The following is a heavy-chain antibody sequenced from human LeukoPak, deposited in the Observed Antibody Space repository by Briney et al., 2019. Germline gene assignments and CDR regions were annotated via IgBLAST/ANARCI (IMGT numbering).Heavy chain of an antibody. V-gene: IGHV3-30*18. D-gene: IGHD6-13*01. CDR2: ISYDGSNK. Sequence: GGSLRLSCAASGFTFSSYGMHWVRQAPGKGLEWVAVISYDGSNKYYADSVKGRFTISRDNSKNTLYLQMNSLRAEDTAVYYCAKVYSSSWYDAWIDYWGQGTLVTVSS. J-gene: IGHJ4*02. CDR3: AKVYSSSWYDAWIDY. CDR1: GFTFSSYG.